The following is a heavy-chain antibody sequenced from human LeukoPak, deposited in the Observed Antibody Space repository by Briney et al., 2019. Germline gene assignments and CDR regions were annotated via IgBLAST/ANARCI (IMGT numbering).Heavy chain of an antibody. D-gene: IGHD5-24*01. Sequence: HPGGSVRLSCAASGFSVSSNYMSWVRQAPGKGLEWVSDIYTGDRTDYDDPVKGRFTVSRDNSKNTMYLQMNSLKTEDTALYYCARQRDGYNSDPFDIWGQGTMVTVFS. CDR2: IYTGDRT. V-gene: IGHV3-66*02. CDR1: GFSVSSNY. J-gene: IGHJ3*02. CDR3: ARQRDGYNSDPFDI.